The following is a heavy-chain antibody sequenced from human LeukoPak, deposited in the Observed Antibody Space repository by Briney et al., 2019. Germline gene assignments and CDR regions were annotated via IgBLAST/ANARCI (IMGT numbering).Heavy chain of an antibody. V-gene: IGHV4-34*01. J-gene: IGHJ5*02. CDR3: ARAPHYYGSRFDP. D-gene: IGHD3-10*01. CDR1: DGSISSYY. CDR2: INHSGST. Sequence: PSETLSLTCTISDGSISSYYWSWIRQPPGKGLEWIGEINHSGSTNYNPSLKSRVTISVDTSKNQFSLKLSSVTAADTAVYYCARAPHYYGSRFDPWGQGTLVTVSS.